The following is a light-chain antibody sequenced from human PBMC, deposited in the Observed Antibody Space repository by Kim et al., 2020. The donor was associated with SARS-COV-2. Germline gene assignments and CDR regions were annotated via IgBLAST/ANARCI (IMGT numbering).Light chain of an antibody. CDR2: GAS. J-gene: IGKJ1*01. CDR1: QSISSSY. V-gene: IGKV3-20*01. CDR3: QQYDSSPRT. Sequence: SLGERATPSCRTSQSISSSYLAWYQQMPGQSPRLLIYGASNRAAGIPDRFSGSGSGTDFTLTISGLEPGDSAVYYCQQYDSSPRTFGQGTKVDIK.